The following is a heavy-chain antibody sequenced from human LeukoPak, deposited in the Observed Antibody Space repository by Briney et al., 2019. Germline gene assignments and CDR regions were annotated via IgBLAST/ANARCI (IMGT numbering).Heavy chain of an antibody. CDR1: GYTLTELP. J-gene: IGHJ3*02. CDR3: ATPSFFGVVISAFHI. D-gene: IGHD3-3*01. CDR2: FDPEDGET. V-gene: IGHV1-24*01. Sequence: ASVKVSCKVSGYTLTELPIHWVRQAPGKGLEWVGGFDPEDGETIYAQKYQGRVTMTEDTSTDTAYIELSSLTYEDTAVYYCATPSFFGVVISAFHIWGQGTKFTVSS.